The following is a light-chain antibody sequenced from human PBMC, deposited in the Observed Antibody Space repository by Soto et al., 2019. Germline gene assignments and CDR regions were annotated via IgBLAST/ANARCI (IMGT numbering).Light chain of an antibody. J-gene: IGKJ1*01. Sequence: DIQMTQSPSTLSASVGDRVTITCRASQSISSSLAWYQQNPGKAPKLLICNASSLESGVPSSFSGSGSGTEFTLTISSVQPDDFATYFCQQYNSYWTFGQGTKVEIK. CDR2: NAS. V-gene: IGKV1-5*03. CDR1: QSISSS. CDR3: QQYNSYWT.